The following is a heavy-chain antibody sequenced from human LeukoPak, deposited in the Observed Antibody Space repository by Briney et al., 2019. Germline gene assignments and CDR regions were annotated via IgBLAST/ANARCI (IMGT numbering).Heavy chain of an antibody. D-gene: IGHD3-3*01. J-gene: IGHJ5*02. Sequence: GGSLRLSCAASGFTFGSYSMNWVRQAPGKGLEWVSSISSSSSYIYYADSVKGRFTISRDNAKNSLYLQMNSLRAEDTAVYYCARGGAKLRFLEWLPRNWFDPWGQGTLVTVSS. CDR3: ARGGAKLRFLEWLPRNWFDP. CDR1: GFTFGSYS. V-gene: IGHV3-21*01. CDR2: ISSSSSYI.